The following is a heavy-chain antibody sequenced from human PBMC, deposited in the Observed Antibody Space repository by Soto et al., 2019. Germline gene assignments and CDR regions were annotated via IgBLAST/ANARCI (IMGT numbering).Heavy chain of an antibody. CDR1: GFTFSSHW. D-gene: IGHD3-16*02. CDR2: IKQDGSEK. Sequence: EVQLVESGGGLVQPGGSLRLSCAASGFTFSSHWMSWVRQAPGKGLAWLASIKQDGSEKHYVDSVKGRCTISRDNAKNSLYLQMNGLRVEDTAVYYCARVYYDYFWGSYPLVYWGQGTLVTVSS. CDR3: ARVYYDYFWGSYPLVY. V-gene: IGHV3-7*01. J-gene: IGHJ4*02.